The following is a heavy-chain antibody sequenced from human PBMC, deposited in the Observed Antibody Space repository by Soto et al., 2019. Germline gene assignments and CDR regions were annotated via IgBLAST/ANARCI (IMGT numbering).Heavy chain of an antibody. D-gene: IGHD1-20*01. J-gene: IGHJ6*02. Sequence: LSLTCTVSGGSISSYYWSWIRQPPGKGLEWIGDIYYSGSTNYNPSLKSRVTISVDTSKNQFSLKVSSVTAADTAVYYCARDISKYGMDVWGQGTTVTVSS. CDR3: ARDISKYGMDV. V-gene: IGHV4-59*01. CDR1: GGSISSYY. CDR2: IYYSGST.